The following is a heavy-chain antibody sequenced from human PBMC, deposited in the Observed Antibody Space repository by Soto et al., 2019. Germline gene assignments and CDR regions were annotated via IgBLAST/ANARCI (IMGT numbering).Heavy chain of an antibody. D-gene: IGHD1-26*01. V-gene: IGHV3-15*01. Sequence: GGSLRLSCAASGFTFSNSWMSWFRQAPWKWLEWVGRIKSKTDGGTTDYAAPVKGRFTISRDDSKNTLYLQMNSLKTEDTAVYYCTTDPALKWEQAYYYYGMDVWGQGTTVTVS. CDR3: TTDPALKWEQAYYYYGMDV. J-gene: IGHJ6*02. CDR2: IKSKTDGGTT. CDR1: GFTFSNSW.